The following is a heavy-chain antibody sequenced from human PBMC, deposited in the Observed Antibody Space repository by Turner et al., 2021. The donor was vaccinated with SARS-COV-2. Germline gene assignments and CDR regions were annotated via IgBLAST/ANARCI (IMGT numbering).Heavy chain of an antibody. CDR3: ARDWAGGYNY. D-gene: IGHD1-26*01. CDR2: IIPIIGAA. V-gene: IGHV1-69*01. J-gene: IGHJ4*02. CDR1: GGTFSSYA. Sequence: QVQLVQSGAEVKKPGSSVKVSCKASGGTFSSYAISWGRQAPGQGLEGMGGIIPIIGAANYAQKFQGRVTITEEESTSTAYMVLSSLRAEDTAVYYCARDWAGGYNYWGQGTLVTVSS.